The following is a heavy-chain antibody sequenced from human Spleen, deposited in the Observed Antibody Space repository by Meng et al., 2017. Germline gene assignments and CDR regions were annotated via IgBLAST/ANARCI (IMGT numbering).Heavy chain of an antibody. Sequence: ASVKVSCKASGYSFTAYYMYWVRQAPGQGLEWMGRINPDSGGTNYAQKFQGRVTMTGDTSISTAYMELSGLRSDDTAMYYCARDEDISAAGKLFGDYWGQGTLVTVSS. D-gene: IGHD6-13*01. V-gene: IGHV1-2*06. CDR1: GYSFTAYY. CDR2: INPDSGGT. J-gene: IGHJ4*02. CDR3: ARDEDISAAGKLFGDY.